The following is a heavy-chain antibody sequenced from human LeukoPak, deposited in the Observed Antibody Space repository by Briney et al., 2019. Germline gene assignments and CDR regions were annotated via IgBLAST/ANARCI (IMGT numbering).Heavy chain of an antibody. Sequence: GGSLRLSCAASGFTFSSYAMSWVRQAPGKGLEWVSAISGSGGSTYYADSVKGRFTISRDNSKNTLYLQMNSLRAEDTAVYYCARDRLDGCSSTSCYSDWGQGTLVTVSS. D-gene: IGHD2-2*01. J-gene: IGHJ4*02. CDR1: GFTFSSYA. V-gene: IGHV3-23*01. CDR2: ISGSGGST. CDR3: ARDRLDGCSSTSCYSD.